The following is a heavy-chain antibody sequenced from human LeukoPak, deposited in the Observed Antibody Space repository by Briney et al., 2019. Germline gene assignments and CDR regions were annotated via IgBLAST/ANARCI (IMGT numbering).Heavy chain of an antibody. D-gene: IGHD3-10*01. CDR3: AREGYGSGNSYPDIDY. V-gene: IGHV1-2*02. CDR2: INPNSGGT. J-gene: IGHJ4*02. Sequence: ASVKVSCKASGYTFTGYYMHWVRQAPGQGLEWMGWINPNSGGTNYAQNFQGRVTMTRDTSISTAYMELSRLRSDDTAVYYCAREGYGSGNSYPDIDYWGQGTLVTVSS. CDR1: GYTFTGYY.